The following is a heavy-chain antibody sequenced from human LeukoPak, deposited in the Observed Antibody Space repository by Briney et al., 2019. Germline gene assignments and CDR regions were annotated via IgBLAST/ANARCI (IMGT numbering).Heavy chain of an antibody. CDR2: IAYDGNNK. CDR1: GFPFSNCG. Sequence: GGSLRLSCAASGFPFSNCGMHWVRQAPGKGLEWVAFIAYDGNNKYYADSVKGRFTISRDNSKNTLYLQMSSLRAEDTAVYYCAKVLTSTYSVFDYWGQGTLATVSS. V-gene: IGHV3-30*02. CDR3: AKVLTSTYSVFDY. J-gene: IGHJ4*02. D-gene: IGHD2-15*01.